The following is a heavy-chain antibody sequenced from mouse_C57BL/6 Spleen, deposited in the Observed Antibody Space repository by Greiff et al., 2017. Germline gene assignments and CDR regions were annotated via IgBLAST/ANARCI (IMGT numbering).Heavy chain of an antibody. CDR3: ASYYYGSRRDWYFDV. CDR1: GYSFTGYY. D-gene: IGHD1-1*01. J-gene: IGHJ1*03. Sequence: EVQRVESGPELVKPGASVKISCKASGYSFTGYYMNWVKQSPEKSLEWIGEINPSTGGTTYNQKFKAKATLTVDKSSSTAYMQLKSLTSEDSAVYYCASYYYGSRRDWYFDVWGTGTTVTVSS. V-gene: IGHV1-42*01. CDR2: INPSTGGT.